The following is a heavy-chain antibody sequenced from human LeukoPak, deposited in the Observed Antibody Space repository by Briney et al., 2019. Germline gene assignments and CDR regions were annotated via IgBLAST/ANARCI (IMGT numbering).Heavy chain of an antibody. CDR2: ISSTSSYI. CDR1: GFTFSSYS. V-gene: IGHV3-21*01. D-gene: IGHD6-6*01. Sequence: GGSLRLSCAASGFTFSSYSMNWVRQAPGKGLEWVSSISSTSSYIHYADSVKGRFTIPRDNAKNSLYLQMNSLRAEDTAVYYCARMGYSISLPDYSGQGTLVTVSS. CDR3: ARMGYSISLPDY. J-gene: IGHJ4*02.